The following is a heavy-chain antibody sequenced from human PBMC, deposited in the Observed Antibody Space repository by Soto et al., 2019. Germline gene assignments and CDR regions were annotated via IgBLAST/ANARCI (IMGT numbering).Heavy chain of an antibody. Sequence: PGGSLRLSCEASGFMYSSYTMNWVRQAPGKGLEWLSYISSRSSSVSYADSVKGRFTISRDNAKNSLYLQMNTLRDEDTAVYYCARDWQNAFDIRGKGK. CDR2: ISSRSSSV. V-gene: IGHV3-48*02. CDR3: ARDWQNAFDI. CDR1: GFMYSSYT. J-gene: IGHJ3*02.